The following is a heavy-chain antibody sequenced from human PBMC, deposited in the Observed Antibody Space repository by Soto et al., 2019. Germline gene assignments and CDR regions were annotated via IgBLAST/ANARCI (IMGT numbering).Heavy chain of an antibody. V-gene: IGHV1-3*01. D-gene: IGHD6-13*01. CDR3: ARSSMDY. CDR1: GYTFTNYA. J-gene: IGHJ4*02. CDR2: INAGNGNT. Sequence: QVQLVQSGAEVKKPGASVKVSCKASGYTFTNYAIYWVRQAPGQRLEWMGWINAGNGNTKYSQKFQDRLTVTRDTSATTAYMELSSLRSEDTAVYYCARSSMDYWGQGTLVTGSS.